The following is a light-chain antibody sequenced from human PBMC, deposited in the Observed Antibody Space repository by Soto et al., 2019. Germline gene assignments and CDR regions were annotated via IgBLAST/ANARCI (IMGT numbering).Light chain of an antibody. J-gene: IGKJ2*01. CDR1: QSVSSY. V-gene: IGKV3-11*01. CDR2: DAS. CDR3: QQRSNWPPT. Sequence: EIVLTQSPATLSLSPGERATLSCRASQSVSSYLAWYQQKPGQAPRLLMYDASNRATGTQARFSGSGSGTDFTLTISSLEPEDFAVYYCQQRSNWPPTFGQGTKLEIK.